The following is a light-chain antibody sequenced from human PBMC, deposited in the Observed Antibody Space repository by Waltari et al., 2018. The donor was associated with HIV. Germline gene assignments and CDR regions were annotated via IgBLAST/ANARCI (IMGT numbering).Light chain of an antibody. V-gene: IGLV3-25*03. CDR3: QAADSSGTYKGNWV. Sequence: SYELTQPPSVSVSPGQTARITCSGDALPKQYAYWYQQKPGQAPVLVIYKDIGRPSGIPERFSGSSSGTTVTLTISGVQAEDEADYYCQAADSSGTYKGNWVFGGGTKLTVL. CDR2: KDI. J-gene: IGLJ3*02. CDR1: ALPKQY.